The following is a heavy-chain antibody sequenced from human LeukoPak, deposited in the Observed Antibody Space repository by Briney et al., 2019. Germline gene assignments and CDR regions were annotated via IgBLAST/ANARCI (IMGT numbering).Heavy chain of an antibody. D-gene: IGHD3-22*01. Sequence: PGESLKIPCKGSGCMFTTYWIGWVRQLPGKGLEWMGIINPGDSDTRYSAFFQGQVTISAGKSISTAYLLWSSLNASDTAMYYCARHPITRYYDSSGYSAAGPDYWGQGTLVTVSS. CDR3: ARHPITRYYDSSGYSAAGPDY. V-gene: IGHV5-51*01. J-gene: IGHJ4*02. CDR2: INPGDSDT. CDR1: GCMFTTYW.